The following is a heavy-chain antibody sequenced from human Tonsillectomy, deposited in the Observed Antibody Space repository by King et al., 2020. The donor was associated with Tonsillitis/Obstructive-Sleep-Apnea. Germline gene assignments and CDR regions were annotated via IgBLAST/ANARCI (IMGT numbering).Heavy chain of an antibody. D-gene: IGHD6-13*01. CDR1: GFTFSSYS. Sequence: VQLVESGGGLVKPGGSLRLSCAASGFTFSSYSMNWVRQAPGKGLEWVSSISSSSSYIYYADSVKGRFTISRDNAKNSLYLQMNSLRAEDTAVYYCARDPRIAAADRNWYFDLWGCGTLVTVSS. V-gene: IGHV3-21*01. J-gene: IGHJ2*01. CDR3: ARDPRIAAADRNWYFDL. CDR2: ISSSSSYI.